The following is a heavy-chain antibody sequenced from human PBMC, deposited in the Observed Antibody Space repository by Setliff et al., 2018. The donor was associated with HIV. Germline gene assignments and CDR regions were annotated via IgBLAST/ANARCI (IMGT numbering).Heavy chain of an antibody. CDR1: GYIFTGYY. CDR2: INPNNGDT. CDR3: ARDRWVWGGSDSGYYYYFMDV. D-gene: IGHD6-19*01. J-gene: IGHJ6*03. V-gene: IGHV1-2*06. Sequence: ASVKVSCKASGYIFTGYYIHWVRQAPGQGLEWMGRINPNNGDTNSAQKFQGRVTMTRDMSICTAYMELSRLRSDDTAVYYCARDRWVWGGSDSGYYYYFMDVWGKGTTVTVSS.